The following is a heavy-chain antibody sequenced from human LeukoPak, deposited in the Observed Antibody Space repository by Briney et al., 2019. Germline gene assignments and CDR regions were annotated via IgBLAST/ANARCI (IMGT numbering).Heavy chain of an antibody. CDR3: AREGSMTARPFVSIDY. J-gene: IGHJ4*02. CDR1: GGSISSYY. CDR2: IHTSGST. V-gene: IGHV4-4*07. D-gene: IGHD6-6*01. Sequence: SETLSLTCTVSGGSISSYYWSWIRQPAGKGLQWIGRIHTSGSTDYNPSLGSRVTMSVDTSKNQFSLKLSSVTAADTAVYYCAREGSMTARPFVSIDYWGQGTLVTVSS.